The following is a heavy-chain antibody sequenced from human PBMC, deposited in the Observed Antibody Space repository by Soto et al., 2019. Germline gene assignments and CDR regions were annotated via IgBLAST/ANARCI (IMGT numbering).Heavy chain of an antibody. CDR3: ARGAIRLRYFDWSFFDP. V-gene: IGHV4-59*01. J-gene: IGHJ5*02. D-gene: IGHD3-9*01. Sequence: SLTCTVSGGSISSYYWSWIRQPPGKGLEWIGYIYYSGSTNYNPSLKSRVTISVDTSKNQFSLKLSSVTAADTAVYYCARGAIRLRYFDWSFFDPWGQGTLVTVSS. CDR1: GGSISSYY. CDR2: IYYSGST.